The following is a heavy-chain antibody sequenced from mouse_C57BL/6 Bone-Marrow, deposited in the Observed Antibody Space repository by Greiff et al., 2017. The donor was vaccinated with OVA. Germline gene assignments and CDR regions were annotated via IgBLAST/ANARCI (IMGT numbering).Heavy chain of an antibody. V-gene: IGHV14-4*01. J-gene: IGHJ4*01. CDR2: LDPENGDT. Sequence: VQLQQSGAELVRPGASVKLSCTASGFNIKDDYMHWVKQRPEQGLEWIGWLDPENGDTEYASKFQGKATITADTSSNTAYLQLSSLTSEDTAVYYCTTRVWSYAMDYWGQGTSVTVSS. D-gene: IGHD2-10*02. CDR1: GFNIKDDY. CDR3: TTRVWSYAMDY.